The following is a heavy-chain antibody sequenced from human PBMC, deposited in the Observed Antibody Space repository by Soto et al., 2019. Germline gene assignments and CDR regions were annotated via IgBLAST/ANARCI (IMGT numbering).Heavy chain of an antibody. CDR1: GGSISSSSYY. CDR3: ARQATGYGAPVDY. D-gene: IGHD4-17*01. Sequence: QLQLQESGPGLVKPSETLSLTCTVSGGSISSSSYYWGWIRQPLGKGLEWIGSIYYSGSTYYNPSLLSRVSISVDTSKNEFSQKLISVTTADTAVYYCARQATGYGAPVDYWGQGTLVTVSS. V-gene: IGHV4-39*01. CDR2: IYYSGST. J-gene: IGHJ4*02.